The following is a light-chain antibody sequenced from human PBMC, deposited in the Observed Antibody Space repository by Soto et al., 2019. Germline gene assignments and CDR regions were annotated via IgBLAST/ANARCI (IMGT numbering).Light chain of an antibody. Sequence: DIQMTQSPSTLSASVGDRVTITCRASQSISSWLAWYQQKPGKAPKLLIYKASSLESGVPSRFSGSGSGTEFTLTISSLQPDDFATYYCQQYNSYSWTCGPGPKVEIK. J-gene: IGKJ1*01. CDR3: QQYNSYSWT. V-gene: IGKV1-5*03. CDR1: QSISSW. CDR2: KAS.